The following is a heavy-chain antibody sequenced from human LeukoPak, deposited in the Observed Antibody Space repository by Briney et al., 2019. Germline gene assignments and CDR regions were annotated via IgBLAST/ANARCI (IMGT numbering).Heavy chain of an antibody. V-gene: IGHV3-7*05. D-gene: IGHD1-26*01. CDR1: GFTFSNYW. CDR2: INQDAGGK. CDR3: ARDNSGPHN. J-gene: IGHJ4*02. Sequence: GGSLRLSCEASGFTFSNYWMSWVRQAPGKGLEWVANINQDAGGKYYVDSVKGRFTISRENAKSSLYLQMNSLRAEDTAVYYCARDNSGPHNWGQGTLVTVSS.